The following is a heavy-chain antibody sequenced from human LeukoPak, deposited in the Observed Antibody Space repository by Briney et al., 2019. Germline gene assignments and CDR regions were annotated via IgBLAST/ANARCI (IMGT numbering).Heavy chain of an antibody. Sequence: ASVKVSCKASGYTFTSYDINWVRQATGQGPEWMGWMNPNSGNTGYAQKFQGRVTMTRNTSISTAYMELSSLRSEDTAVYYCARGLDSSGYPDYWGQGTLVTVSS. CDR3: ARGLDSSGYPDY. D-gene: IGHD3-22*01. CDR2: MNPNSGNT. CDR1: GYTFTSYD. V-gene: IGHV1-8*01. J-gene: IGHJ4*02.